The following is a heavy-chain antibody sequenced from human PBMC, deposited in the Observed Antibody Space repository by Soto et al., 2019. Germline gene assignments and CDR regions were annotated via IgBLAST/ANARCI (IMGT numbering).Heavy chain of an antibody. CDR2: IYYSGST. Sequence: SETLSLTCTVSGGSISSSSYYWGWIRQPPGKGLEWIGSIYYSGSTYYNPSLKSRVTISVDTSKNQFSLKLSSVTAADTAVYYCARKVALVLTQAPFDYWGQGTLVTVSS. J-gene: IGHJ4*02. V-gene: IGHV4-39*01. D-gene: IGHD2-21*01. CDR1: GGSISSSSYY. CDR3: ARKVALVLTQAPFDY.